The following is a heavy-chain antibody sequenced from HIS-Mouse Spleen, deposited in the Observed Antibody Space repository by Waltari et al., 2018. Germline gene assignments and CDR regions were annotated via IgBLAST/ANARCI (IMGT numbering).Heavy chain of an antibody. CDR1: GYTFTGYY. D-gene: IGHD3-10*01. V-gene: IGHV1-2*02. CDR3: ARRAVRGEYYFDY. Sequence: QVQLVQSGAEVKKPGASVKVSCKASGYTFTGYYMHWVRQAPGQGLGWMGWINPSGGGTNYAQKFQGRVTMTRDPSISTAYMELSRLRSDDTAVYYCARRAVRGEYYFDYWGQGTLVTVSS. CDR2: INPSGGGT. J-gene: IGHJ4*02.